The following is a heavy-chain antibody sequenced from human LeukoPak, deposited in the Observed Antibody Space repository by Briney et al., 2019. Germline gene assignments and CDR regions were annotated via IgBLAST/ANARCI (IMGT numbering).Heavy chain of an antibody. J-gene: IGHJ4*02. CDR1: GFTFSSYG. CDR2: ISYDGSNK. D-gene: IGHD1-26*01. Sequence: PGRSLRLSCAASGFTFSSYGMHWVRQAPGKGLEWVAVISYDGSNKYYADSVKGRFTISRDNSKNTLYLQMNSLRAEDTAVYYCARDLGVCGNFDYWGQGTLVTVSS. CDR3: ARDLGVCGNFDY. V-gene: IGHV3-30*03.